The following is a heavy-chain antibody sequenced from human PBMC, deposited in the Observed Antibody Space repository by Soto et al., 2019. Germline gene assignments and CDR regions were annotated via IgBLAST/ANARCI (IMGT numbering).Heavy chain of an antibody. CDR3: APSRLYYYNVMDV. J-gene: IGHJ6*02. Sequence: QVQLVQSGAEVKKPGASVKVSCKASGYTFIDYYMHWVRQAPGQELEWMGWINPNSGGTNYAQKFQGRVTMTRDTSISTAYMELSRLRSDDTAVYYCAPSRLYYYNVMDVWGQGTTVTVSS. CDR1: GYTFIDYY. D-gene: IGHD2-2*01. CDR2: INPNSGGT. V-gene: IGHV1-2*02.